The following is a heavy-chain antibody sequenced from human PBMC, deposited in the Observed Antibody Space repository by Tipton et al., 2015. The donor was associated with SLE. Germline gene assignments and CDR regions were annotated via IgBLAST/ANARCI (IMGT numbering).Heavy chain of an antibody. CDR2: ISYRGGP. CDR3: ATDSDGFDF. CDR1: GGSVSSGDYY. D-gene: IGHD5-24*01. Sequence: GLVKPSETLSLTCSVSGGSVSSGDYYWSWIRQTPGKGLEWIGYISYRGGPDYNPSLKSRVTISIDTSKNHFSLRLRFVTAADTAVYYCATDSDGFDFWGQGTLVTVSS. V-gene: IGHV4-61*08. J-gene: IGHJ4*02.